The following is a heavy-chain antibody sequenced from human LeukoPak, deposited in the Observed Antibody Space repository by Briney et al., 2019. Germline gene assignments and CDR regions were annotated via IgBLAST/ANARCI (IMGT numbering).Heavy chain of an antibody. J-gene: IGHJ4*02. CDR3: ATKPNTLYYFDY. Sequence: LRLSCAASGFTFSSYGMHWIRQHPGKGLEWIGYIHYSGLTYYSPSLKSRLTISVDTSKNQFSLYLSSVTAADTAVYYCATKPNTLYYFDYWGQGTLVTVSS. CDR2: IHYSGLT. D-gene: IGHD1-14*01. V-gene: IGHV4-31*02. CDR1: GFTFSSYG.